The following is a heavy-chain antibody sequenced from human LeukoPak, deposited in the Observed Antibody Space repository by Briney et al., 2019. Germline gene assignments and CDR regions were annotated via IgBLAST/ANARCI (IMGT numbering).Heavy chain of an antibody. CDR1: GFTFNYYW. J-gene: IGHJ4*02. CDR2: ISSSGSTT. V-gene: IGHV3-48*02. Sequence: PGGSLRLSCAASGFTFNYYWLTWVRQAPGKGLEWVSYISSSGSTTHYADSVKGRFTISRDNAKNSMYLQMNSLRDEDTAVYYCALGSPHTPIDYWGRGTLVTVSS. CDR3: ALGSPHTPIDY. D-gene: IGHD2-15*01.